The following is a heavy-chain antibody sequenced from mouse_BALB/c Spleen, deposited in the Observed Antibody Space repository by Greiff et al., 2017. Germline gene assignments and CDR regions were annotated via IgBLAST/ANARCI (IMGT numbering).Heavy chain of an antibody. CDR1: GFTFSDYY. Sequence: EVQLVESGGGLVKPGGSLKLSCAASGFTFSDYYMYWVRQTPEKRLEWVATISDGGSYTYYPDSVKGRFTISRDNAKNNLYLQMSSLKSEDTAMYYCARGYGSSYWYFDVWGAGTTVTVSS. D-gene: IGHD1-1*01. CDR3: ARGYGSSYWYFDV. J-gene: IGHJ1*01. V-gene: IGHV5-4*02. CDR2: ISDGGSYT.